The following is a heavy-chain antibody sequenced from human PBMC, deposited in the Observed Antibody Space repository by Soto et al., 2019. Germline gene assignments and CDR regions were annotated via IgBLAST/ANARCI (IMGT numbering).Heavy chain of an antibody. D-gene: IGHD4-17*01. V-gene: IGHV4-34*02. CDR1: GGAFSGFD. CDR3: AIYGRDDYGNNNCFGP. Sequence: QVHLQQWGAGLLKPSETLSLTCVVSGGAFSGFDWSWIRQSPGKGLEWIGEVHRRGSLNYNPSLNSRVTTSEDTSKEQLSLRLTSVTAADTGVYFCAIYGRDDYGNNNCFGPWGPGTLVTVSS. CDR2: VHRRGSL. J-gene: IGHJ5*02.